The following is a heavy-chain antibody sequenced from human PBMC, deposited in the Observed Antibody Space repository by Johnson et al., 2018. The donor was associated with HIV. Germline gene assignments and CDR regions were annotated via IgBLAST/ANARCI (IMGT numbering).Heavy chain of an antibody. Sequence: QVQLVESGGGLVQPGRSLRLSCAVSGFTFDDYAMHWVCQAPGKGLEWVAVISYHGSNKYYADSVKGRFTISRDNSKNTLYLQMNSLRTEDTAVYYCARERYGSQAIDAFDIWGQGTLVTVSS. D-gene: IGHD2-15*01. CDR3: ARERYGSQAIDAFDI. CDR2: ISYHGSNK. CDR1: GFTFDDYA. V-gene: IGHV3-30-3*01. J-gene: IGHJ3*02.